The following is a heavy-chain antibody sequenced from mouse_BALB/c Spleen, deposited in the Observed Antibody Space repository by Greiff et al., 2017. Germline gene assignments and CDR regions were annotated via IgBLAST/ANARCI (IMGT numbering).Heavy chain of an antibody. D-gene: IGHD2-3*01. V-gene: IGHV5-17*02. CDR3: ANDGYN. J-gene: IGHJ2*01. Sequence: VQLKQSGGGLVQPGGSRKLSCAASGFTFSSFGMHWVRQAPEKGLEWVAYISSGSSTIYYADTVKGRFTISRDNPKNTLFLQMTSLRSEDTAMYYCANDGYNWGQGTTLTVSS. CDR1: GFTFSSFG. CDR2: ISSGSSTI.